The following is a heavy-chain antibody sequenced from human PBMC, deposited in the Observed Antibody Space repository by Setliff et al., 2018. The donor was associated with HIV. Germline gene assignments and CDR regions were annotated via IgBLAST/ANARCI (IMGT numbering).Heavy chain of an antibody. J-gene: IGHJ6*03. CDR3: VRGVQSPPHYSYYYMDV. V-gene: IGHV1-69*02. CDR1: RRTFNSHT. CDR2: IIPILGVA. D-gene: IGHD3-3*01. Sequence: GASVKVSCKASRRTFNSHTINWVRQAPGQGLDWMGRIIPILGVANYAQRFQGKVTITADKSTSTAYMELISLRFDDTAMYYCVRGVQSPPHYSYYYMDVWGEGTMVTVSS.